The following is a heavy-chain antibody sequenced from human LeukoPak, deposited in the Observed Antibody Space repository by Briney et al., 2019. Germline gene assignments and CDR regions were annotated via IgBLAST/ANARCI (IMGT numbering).Heavy chain of an antibody. V-gene: IGHV1-18*01. Sequence: ASVKVSCKASGYTFTSYGISWVRQAPGQGLEWMGWVSPYNGNTNYPQKFQDRVIMTTDTFTSTTYMELRNLRSDDTAVYYCARGRDYVWETYQHAAVAAVEYWGQGTLVTVSS. CDR1: GYTFTSYG. D-gene: IGHD3-16*02. CDR3: ARGRDYVWETYQHAAVAAVEY. CDR2: VSPYNGNT. J-gene: IGHJ4*02.